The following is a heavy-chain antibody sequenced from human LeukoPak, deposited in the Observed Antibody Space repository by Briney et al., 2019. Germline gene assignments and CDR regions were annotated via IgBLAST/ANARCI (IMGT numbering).Heavy chain of an antibody. D-gene: IGHD5-24*01. V-gene: IGHV4-34*01. CDR1: GGSFSGYY. CDR2: INHSGST. Sequence: SETLSLTCAVYGGSFSGYYWSWIRQPPGKGLEWIGEINHSGSTNYIPSLKSRVTISVDTSKNQFSLKLSSVTAADTAVYYCARDGDGYNTDYWGQGTLVTVSS. CDR3: ARDGDGYNTDY. J-gene: IGHJ4*02.